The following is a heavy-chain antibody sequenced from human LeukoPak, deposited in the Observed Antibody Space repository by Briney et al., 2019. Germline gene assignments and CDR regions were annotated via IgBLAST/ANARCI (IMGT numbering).Heavy chain of an antibody. Sequence: SETLSLTCTVSGGSISSYYWSWIRQPPGKGLEWIGYIYYSGSTNYNPSLKSRVTISVDTSKNQFSLKLTYVTAADTAVYYCARIVPYNYGYIDYWGEGTLVTVSS. CDR2: IYYSGST. CDR1: GGSISSYY. J-gene: IGHJ4*02. V-gene: IGHV4-59*01. D-gene: IGHD5-24*01. CDR3: ARIVPYNYGYIDY.